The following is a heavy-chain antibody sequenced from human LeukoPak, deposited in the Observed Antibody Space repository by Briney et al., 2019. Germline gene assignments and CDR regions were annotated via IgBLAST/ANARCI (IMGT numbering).Heavy chain of an antibody. J-gene: IGHJ4*02. CDR2: ISYDGSNK. V-gene: IGHV3-30*14. CDR3: ARRAGAYSHPYDY. Sequence: PGGSLGFSCEALGLTFGGYAWTWFRRAPGKGLEWVAVISYDGSNKYYADSVKGRFTISRDNSKNTLYLQMNSLRAEDTAVYYCARRAGAYSHPYDYWGQGTLVTVSS. D-gene: IGHD4/OR15-4a*01. CDR1: GLTFGGYA.